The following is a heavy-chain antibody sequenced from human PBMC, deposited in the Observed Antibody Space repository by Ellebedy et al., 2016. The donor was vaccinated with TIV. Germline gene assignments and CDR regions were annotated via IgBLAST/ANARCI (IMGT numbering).Heavy chain of an antibody. CDR3: ARDMRITMIVVVISWYFDL. CDR1: GFTFSSYW. J-gene: IGHJ2*01. Sequence: GGSLRLXXAASGFTFSSYWMSWVRQAPGKGLEWVANIKQDGSEKYYVDSVKGRSTISRDNAKNSLYLQMNSLRAEDTAVYYCARDMRITMIVVVISWYFDLWGRGTLVTVSS. CDR2: IKQDGSEK. D-gene: IGHD3-22*01. V-gene: IGHV3-7*01.